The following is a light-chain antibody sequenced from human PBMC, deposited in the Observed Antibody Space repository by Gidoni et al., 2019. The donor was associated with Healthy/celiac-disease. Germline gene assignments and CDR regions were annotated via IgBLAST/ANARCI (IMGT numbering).Light chain of an antibody. Sequence: DIVMTQSPLSLPVTPGEPASISCRSSQSLLHSNGYNYLDWYLQKPGQSPQLLIYLGSNQASGVPDRFSGSGSGTDFTLKISRVEAEDVGVYYCMQALQTRTWTFXQXTKVEIK. J-gene: IGKJ1*01. V-gene: IGKV2-28*01. CDR3: MQALQTRTWT. CDR1: QSLLHSNGYNY. CDR2: LGS.